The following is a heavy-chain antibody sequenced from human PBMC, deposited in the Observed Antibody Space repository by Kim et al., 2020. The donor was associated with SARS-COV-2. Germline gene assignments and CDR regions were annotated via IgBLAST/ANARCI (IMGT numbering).Heavy chain of an antibody. CDR1: GFTFSSYG. Sequence: GGSLRLSCAASGFTFSSYGMHWVRQALGKGLEWVAVIWYDGSNKYYADSVKGRFTISRDNSKNTLYLQMNSLRAEDTAVYYCARNDYGDFYFDYWGQGTLVTVSS. CDR2: IWYDGSNK. V-gene: IGHV3-33*01. J-gene: IGHJ4*02. D-gene: IGHD4-17*01. CDR3: ARNDYGDFYFDY.